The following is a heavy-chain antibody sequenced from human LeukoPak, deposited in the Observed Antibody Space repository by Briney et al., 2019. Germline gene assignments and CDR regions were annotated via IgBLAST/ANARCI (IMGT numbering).Heavy chain of an antibody. D-gene: IGHD1-26*01. CDR1: GYSISSGYY. CDR2: IYHSGST. CDR3: AREVGATTSIRFDP. V-gene: IGHV4-38-2*02. Sequence: PSETLSLTCTVSGYSISSGYYWGWIRQPPGKGLEWVGSIYHSGSTYYNPSLKSRVTISVDTSKNQFSLKLSSVTAADTAVYYCAREVGATTSIRFDPWGQGTLVTVSS. J-gene: IGHJ5*02.